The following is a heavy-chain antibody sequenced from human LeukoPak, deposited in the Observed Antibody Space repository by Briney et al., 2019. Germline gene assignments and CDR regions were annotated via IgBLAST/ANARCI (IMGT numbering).Heavy chain of an antibody. CDR3: ARDLNYYDSSGYYLYYYYYGMDV. V-gene: IGHV3-30-3*01. CDR2: ISYDGSNK. D-gene: IGHD3-22*01. CDR1: GFTFSSYA. J-gene: IGHJ6*02. Sequence: PGGSLRLSCAASGFTFSSYAMHWVRQAPGKGLEWVAVISYDGSNKYYADSVKGRFTISRDNSKNTLYLQMNSLRAEDTAVYYCARDLNYYDSSGYYLYYYYYGMDVWGQGTTVTVSS.